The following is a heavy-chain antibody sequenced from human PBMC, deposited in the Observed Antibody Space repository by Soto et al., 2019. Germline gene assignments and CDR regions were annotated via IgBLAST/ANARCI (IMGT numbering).Heavy chain of an antibody. Sequence: GESLKISCAASGFTFSSYAMSWVRQAPGKGLEWVSAISGSGGSTYYADSVKGRFTISRDNSKNTLYLQMNSLRAEDTAVYYCAKSGSSFPNWFDPWGQGTLVTVSS. CDR3: AKSGSSFPNWFDP. CDR1: GFTFSSYA. D-gene: IGHD6-13*01. CDR2: ISGSGGST. V-gene: IGHV3-23*01. J-gene: IGHJ5*02.